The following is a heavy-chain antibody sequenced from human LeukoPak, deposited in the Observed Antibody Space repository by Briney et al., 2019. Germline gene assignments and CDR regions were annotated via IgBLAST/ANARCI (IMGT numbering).Heavy chain of an antibody. CDR3: ARDRLEAVTDDDYFDY. CDR2: ISSSSSTI. CDR1: GFTFSSYS. D-gene: IGHD2-21*02. J-gene: IGHJ4*02. V-gene: IGHV3-48*04. Sequence: GGSLRLSCAASGFTFSSYSMTWVRQAPGKGLEWVSYISSSSSTIYYADSVKGRFTISRDNAKNSLYLQMNSLRAEDTGVYYCARDRLEAVTDDDYFDYWGQGTLVTVSS.